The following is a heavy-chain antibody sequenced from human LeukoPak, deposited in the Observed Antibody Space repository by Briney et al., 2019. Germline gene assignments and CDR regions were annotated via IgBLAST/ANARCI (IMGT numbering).Heavy chain of an antibody. D-gene: IGHD2-21*02. J-gene: IGHJ4*02. CDR1: GFTFSSYE. CDR3: ARIQGDSVSI. CDR2: ISSSGSTI. Sequence: GGSLRLSCAASGFTFSSYEMNWVRQAPGEGLEWVSYISSSGSTIYYADSVKGRFTISRDNAKNSLYLQMNSLRAEDTAVYYCARIQGDSVSIWGQGTLVTVSS. V-gene: IGHV3-48*03.